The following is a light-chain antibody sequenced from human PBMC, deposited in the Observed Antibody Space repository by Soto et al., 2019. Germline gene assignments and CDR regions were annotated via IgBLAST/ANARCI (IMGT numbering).Light chain of an antibody. Sequence: DIQLTQSPSSLSASVGDRVTITCRASESVTIWLAWYQQKPGKAPRLLIYDASTVEGGVPSRFSASGSGTEVTLTISSLQPDDFATYYCEQYDSRSPWTFGQGTKIEIK. CDR3: EQYDSRSPWT. V-gene: IGKV1-5*01. CDR2: DAS. CDR1: ESVTIW. J-gene: IGKJ1*01.